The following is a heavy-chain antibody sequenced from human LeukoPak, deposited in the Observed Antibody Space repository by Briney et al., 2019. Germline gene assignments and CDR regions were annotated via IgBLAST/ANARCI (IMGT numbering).Heavy chain of an antibody. J-gene: IGHJ3*02. Sequence: GATVKVSCKASGYTFTSYGISWVRQAPGQGLEWMGWISAYNGNTNHAQKLQGRVTMTTDTSTSTAYMELRSLRSDDTAVYYCASRLNMVRGASDAFDIWGQGTMVTVSS. CDR3: ASRLNMVRGASDAFDI. CDR2: ISAYNGNT. D-gene: IGHD3-10*01. CDR1: GYTFTSYG. V-gene: IGHV1-18*01.